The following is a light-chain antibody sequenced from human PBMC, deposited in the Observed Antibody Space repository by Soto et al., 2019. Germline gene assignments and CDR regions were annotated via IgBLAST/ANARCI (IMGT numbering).Light chain of an antibody. V-gene: IGLV2-23*01. CDR1: SSDFGSSNL. CDR3: YSHAGSSTYV. CDR2: EGS. J-gene: IGLJ1*01. Sequence: QPVLTQPASVSGSPGQSITISCTGTSSDFGSSNLVSWYQQHPGKAPKLMIYEGSKRPSGVSDRFSGSKSGNTASLTISGLQAGDEADYYCYSHAGSSTYVFGTGTKVTVL.